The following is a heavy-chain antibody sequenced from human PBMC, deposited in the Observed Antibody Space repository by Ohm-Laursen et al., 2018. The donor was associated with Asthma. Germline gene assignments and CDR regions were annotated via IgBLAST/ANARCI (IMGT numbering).Heavy chain of an antibody. Sequence: SDTLSLTCTVSGGSISSYYWSWIRQPPGKGLEWIGYIYYSGSTNYNPSLKSRVTISVDRSKNQFSLKLSSVTAADTAVYYCARVDTAMGLLDYWGQGTLVTVSS. V-gene: IGHV4-59*12. CDR2: IYYSGST. CDR1: GGSISSYY. CDR3: ARVDTAMGLLDY. D-gene: IGHD5-18*01. J-gene: IGHJ4*02.